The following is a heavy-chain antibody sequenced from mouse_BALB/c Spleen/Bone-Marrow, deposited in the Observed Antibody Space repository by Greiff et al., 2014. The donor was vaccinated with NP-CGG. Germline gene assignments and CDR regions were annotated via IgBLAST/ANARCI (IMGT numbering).Heavy chain of an antibody. CDR1: GFTFSKYG. CDR3: ARQYGNFGVMDY. D-gene: IGHD2-1*01. Sequence: EVKLVESGGDLVKPGGSLKLSCAASGFTFSKYGMSWVRQTPEKRLEWVANISSGGSYTYYPDSVKGRFTISRDNAKNTLYLQMSSLKSEDTAMYYCARQYGNFGVMDYWGQGTSVTVSS. CDR2: ISSGGSYT. J-gene: IGHJ4*01. V-gene: IGHV5-6*01.